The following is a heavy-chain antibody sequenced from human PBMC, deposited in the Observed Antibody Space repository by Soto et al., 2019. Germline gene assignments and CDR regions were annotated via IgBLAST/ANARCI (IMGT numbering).Heavy chain of an antibody. V-gene: IGHV1-69*05. Sequence: SVKVSCKASGGTFSSYASSWVRQAPGQGLEWMGGIIPIFGTANYAQKLQGRVTMTTDTSTSTAYMELRSLRSDDTAVYYCARDVIAVADHFDYWGQGTLVTVSS. CDR2: IIPIFGTA. J-gene: IGHJ4*02. CDR1: GGTFSSYA. CDR3: ARDVIAVADHFDY. D-gene: IGHD6-19*01.